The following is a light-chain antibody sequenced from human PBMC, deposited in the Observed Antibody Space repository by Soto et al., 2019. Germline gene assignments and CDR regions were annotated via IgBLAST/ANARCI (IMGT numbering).Light chain of an antibody. CDR2: TAS. J-gene: IGKJ4*01. Sequence: AIRMTQSPSSFSASTGDRVTITCRASQGISSNLAWYQVKPGKAPRLLIYTASYLESGVPSRFSGSGSGTDFTLTISSLQSEEFEVYYCQQYFSYPLTFGGGTKVEIK. V-gene: IGKV1-8*01. CDR1: QGISSN. CDR3: QQYFSYPLT.